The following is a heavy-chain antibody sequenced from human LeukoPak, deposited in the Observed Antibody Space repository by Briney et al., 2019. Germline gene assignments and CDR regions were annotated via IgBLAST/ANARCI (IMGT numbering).Heavy chain of an antibody. CDR2: IYYSWST. D-gene: IGHD2-15*01. CDR1: GGSISSYY. CDR3: ARDEWGGYCSGGSCYTLYWYFDL. V-gene: IGHV4-59*01. J-gene: IGHJ2*01. Sequence: PSETLPLTYTGSGGSISSYYWRWIRQPPAKELEWIGYIYYSWSTNYNHSLKRQVTISVDSCKNLSSLKLSSVTAADTAVYYCARDEWGGYCSGGSCYTLYWYFDLWGRGTLVTVSS.